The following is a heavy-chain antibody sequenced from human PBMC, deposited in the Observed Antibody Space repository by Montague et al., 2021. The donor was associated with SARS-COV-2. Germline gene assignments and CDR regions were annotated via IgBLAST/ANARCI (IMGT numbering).Heavy chain of an antibody. CDR3: ARIGGSGSCYSRAFDI. D-gene: IGHD2-15*01. CDR1: GFSLSTSGIC. V-gene: IGHV2-70*11. Sequence: PVLVKPTQTLTLTCTSSGFSLSTSGICVSWIRQPPGKALEWLARXDWDDDKYYSTSLKTRLTISKDTSKNQVVLTMTKMDPVDTATYYCARIGGSGSCYSRAFDIWGQGTMVTVSS. CDR2: XDWDDDK. J-gene: IGHJ3*02.